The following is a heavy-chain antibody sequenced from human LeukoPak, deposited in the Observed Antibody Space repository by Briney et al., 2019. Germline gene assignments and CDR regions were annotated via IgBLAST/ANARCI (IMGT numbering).Heavy chain of an antibody. CDR2: ISGSGGST. Sequence: PGGTLRLSCAASGFTFSSYGMSWVRQAPGKGLEWVSAISGSGGSTYYADSVKGRFTISRDNSKNTLYLQMNSLRAEDTAVYYCAKKRGSSPPHWYFDLWGRGTLVTVSS. CDR3: AKKRGSSPPHWYFDL. CDR1: GFTFSSYG. V-gene: IGHV3-23*01. J-gene: IGHJ2*01. D-gene: IGHD6-6*01.